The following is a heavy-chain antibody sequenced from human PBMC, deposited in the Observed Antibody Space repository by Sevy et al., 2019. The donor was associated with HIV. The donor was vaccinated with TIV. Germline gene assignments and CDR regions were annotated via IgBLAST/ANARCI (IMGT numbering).Heavy chain of an antibody. CDR3: ARGGETPRGFDL. CDR1: GGSISSVNW. CDR2: IYHSGST. Sequence: SETLSLTCAVSGGSISSVNWWHWVRQPPGKGLEWIGEIYHSGSTNYNPSLKSRVTISVDNSKNQCSLKLSSVTAADTAVYYCARGGETPRGFDLWGQRSLVTVSS. J-gene: IGHJ5*02. D-gene: IGHD3-16*01. V-gene: IGHV4-4*02.